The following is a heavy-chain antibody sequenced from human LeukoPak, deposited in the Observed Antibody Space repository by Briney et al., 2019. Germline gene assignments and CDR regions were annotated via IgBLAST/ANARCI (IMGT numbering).Heavy chain of an antibody. J-gene: IGHJ3*02. D-gene: IGHD3-22*01. CDR2: IYSGGST. CDR3: ARDRIGHYYDSSGAFDI. Sequence: GGSLRLSCAASGFTVSSNYMSWVRQAPGKGLEWDSVIYSGGSTYYSYSVKGRFTISRDNSKNTLYLQMNSLRAEDTAVYYCARDRIGHYYDSSGAFDIWGQGTMVTVSS. V-gene: IGHV3-53*01. CDR1: GFTVSSNY.